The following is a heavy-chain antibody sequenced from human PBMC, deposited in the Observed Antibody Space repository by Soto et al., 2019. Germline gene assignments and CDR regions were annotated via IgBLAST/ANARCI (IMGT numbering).Heavy chain of an antibody. CDR2: VAHDGTSK. CDR1: GFTFSNHA. J-gene: IGHJ5*02. V-gene: IGHV3-30-3*01. CDR3: ARDRRITGIVAESDL. Sequence: GGSLRLSCAASGFTFSNHAMHWVRRAPGKGLEWVALVAHDGTSKYYAGSVKGRFTISSDKSTNTLFLQMDSLDTEDTAVYYCARDRRITGIVAESDLWGRGTLVPV. D-gene: IGHD1-20*01.